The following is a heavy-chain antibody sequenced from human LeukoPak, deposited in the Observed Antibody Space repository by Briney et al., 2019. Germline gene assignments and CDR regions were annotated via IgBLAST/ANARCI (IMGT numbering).Heavy chain of an antibody. CDR2: INPNSGGT. CDR1: GYTFTDYY. CDR3: ARHTDPPAAGYFDY. D-gene: IGHD6-13*01. V-gene: IGHV1-2*02. Sequence: ASVKVSCKASGYTFTDYYMHWVRQAPGQGPEWMGWINPNSGGTNYAQKFQGRVTMTRDTSISTAYLQWSSLKASDTAMYYCARHTDPPAAGYFDYWGQGTLVTVSS. J-gene: IGHJ4*02.